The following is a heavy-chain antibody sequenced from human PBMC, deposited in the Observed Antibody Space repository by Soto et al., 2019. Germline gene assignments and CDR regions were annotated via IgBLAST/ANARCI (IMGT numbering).Heavy chain of an antibody. CDR1: GYSFTGNS. D-gene: IGHD6-13*01. J-gene: IGHJ6*04. CDR2: IHPSNGGT. V-gene: IGHV1-2*04. Sequence: GASVKVSCKASGYSFTGNSIHWVRQAPGQELEWMGWIHPSNGGTNYAQKFQGWVTMTRDTSTSTAYMDLSSLRSEDTAVYYCARAPGCIAAAGRLSSYSTDFCGKAIMLTVSS. CDR3: ARAPGCIAAAGRLSSYSTDF.